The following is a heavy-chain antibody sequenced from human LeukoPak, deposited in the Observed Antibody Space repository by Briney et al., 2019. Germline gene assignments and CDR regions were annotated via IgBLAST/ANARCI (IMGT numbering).Heavy chain of an antibody. J-gene: IGHJ3*02. D-gene: IGHD1-26*01. CDR2: ISSSGGST. CDR1: GFTFSSYA. CDR3: AKDSRNVGADAFDI. V-gene: IGHV3-23*01. Sequence: GGSLRLSCAASGFTFSSYAMSWVRQAPGKGLEWVSAISSSGGSTYYADSVQSRFTICRDNSKSSLYMQMNSLRAEDTAVYYCAKDSRNVGADAFDIWGQGTMVTVSS.